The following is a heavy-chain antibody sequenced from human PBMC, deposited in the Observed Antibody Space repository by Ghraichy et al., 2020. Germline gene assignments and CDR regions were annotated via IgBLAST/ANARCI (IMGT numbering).Heavy chain of an antibody. CDR2: INHSGST. D-gene: IGHD2-8*02. J-gene: IGHJ3*02. Sequence: SETLSLTCAVYGGSFSGYYWSWIRQPPGKGLEWIGEINHSGSTNYNPSLKSRVTISVDTSKNQFSLKLSSVTAADTAVYYCARARYCTGGVCYGPNAFDIWGQGTMVTVSS. CDR1: GGSFSGYY. V-gene: IGHV4-34*01. CDR3: ARARYCTGGVCYGPNAFDI.